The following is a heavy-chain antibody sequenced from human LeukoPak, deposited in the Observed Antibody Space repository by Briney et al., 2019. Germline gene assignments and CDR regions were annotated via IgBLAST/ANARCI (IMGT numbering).Heavy chain of an antibody. D-gene: IGHD3-3*01. J-gene: IGHJ6*02. CDR3: ASGGNDFWSGYLGDGMDV. CDR1: GYTFTSYG. Sequence: ASVKVSYKASGYTFTSYGINWVRQATGQGLEWMGWMNPNSGNTGYAQKFQGRVTMTRNTSISTAYMELSSLRSEDTAVYYCASGGNDFWSGYLGDGMDVWGQGTTVTVSS. V-gene: IGHV1-8*01. CDR2: MNPNSGNT.